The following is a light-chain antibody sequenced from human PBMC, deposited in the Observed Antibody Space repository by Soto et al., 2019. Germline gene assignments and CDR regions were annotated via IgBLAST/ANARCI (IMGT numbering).Light chain of an antibody. Sequence: QSVLTQPASVSGSPGQSITISCTRSSTDFENYNLVSWYQHCPDKAPKLIIYEGTKRPSEISDRFSGSESDTTASLIISGHQPEDEADYYCSSYAGSSARVVFGGGTKLTVL. CDR1: STDFENYNL. V-gene: IGLV2-23*01. CDR3: SSYAGSSARVV. CDR2: EGT. J-gene: IGLJ2*01.